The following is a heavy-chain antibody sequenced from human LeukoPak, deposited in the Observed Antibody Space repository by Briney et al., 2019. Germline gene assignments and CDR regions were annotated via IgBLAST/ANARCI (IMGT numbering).Heavy chain of an antibody. CDR3: ATDRGWRTSGYYLYYFEY. V-gene: IGHV3-74*01. CDR1: GFTFSTYW. J-gene: IGHJ4*02. CDR2: INSDGTIT. D-gene: IGHD3-3*01. Sequence: PGGSLRLSCAASGFTFSTYWMHWVRQAPGRGLVWASRINSDGTITNYADSVRGRFTISRDNTKNSLYLQMSSLRAEDTAVYYCATDRGWRTSGYYLYYFEYWGQGTLVTFSS.